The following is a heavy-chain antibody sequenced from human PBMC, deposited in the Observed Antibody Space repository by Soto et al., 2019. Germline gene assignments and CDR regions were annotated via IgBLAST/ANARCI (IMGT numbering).Heavy chain of an antibody. CDR2: IDPSDSYT. D-gene: IGHD2-2*01. CDR1: GYSFTSYW. J-gene: IGHJ6*02. CDR3: ARLGCSSTSCPPPYYYYGMDV. V-gene: IGHV5-10-1*01. Sequence: PGESLKISCKGSGYSFTSYWISWVRQMPGKVLEWMGRIDPSDSYTNYSPSFQGHVTISADKSISTAYLQWSSLKASDTAMYYCARLGCSSTSCPPPYYYYGMDVWGQGTTVTVSS.